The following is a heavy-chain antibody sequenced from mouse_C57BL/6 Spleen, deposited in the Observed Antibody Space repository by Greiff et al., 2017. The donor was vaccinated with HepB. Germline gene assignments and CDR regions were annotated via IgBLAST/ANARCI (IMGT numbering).Heavy chain of an antibody. V-gene: IGHV5-4*03. J-gene: IGHJ3*01. D-gene: IGHD2-4*01. Sequence: EVMLVESGGGLVKPGGSLKLSCAASGFTFSSYAMSWVRQTPEKRLEWVATISDGGSYTYYPDNVKGRFTISRDNAKNNLYLQMSHLKSEDTAMYYCARGYDSFAYWGQGTLVTVSA. CDR1: GFTFSSYA. CDR3: ARGYDSFAY. CDR2: ISDGGSYT.